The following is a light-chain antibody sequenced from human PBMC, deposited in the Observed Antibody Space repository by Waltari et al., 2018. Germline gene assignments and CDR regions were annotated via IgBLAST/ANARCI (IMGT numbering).Light chain of an antibody. CDR2: CAY. V-gene: IGKV3-20*01. Sequence: IVLTQSPGTLSLSPGERATLSCRASQSVSTYLAWYQQKPGQAPRLLIYCAYSRAAGIPDRFSGSGYGTDFSLTISRLEPEDFAVYYCQHHVRLPTTFGQGTRVEIK. CDR3: QHHVRLPTT. J-gene: IGKJ1*01. CDR1: QSVSTY.